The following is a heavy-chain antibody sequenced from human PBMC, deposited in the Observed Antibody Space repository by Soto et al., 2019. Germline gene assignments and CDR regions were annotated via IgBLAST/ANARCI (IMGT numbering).Heavy chain of an antibody. J-gene: IGHJ4*02. CDR2: ISDHNGNT. CDR3: ARDLAAGMIDY. Sequence: QVQLVQSGAEVKKPGASVEVSCKASGYTFTSYGISWVRQAPGQGLEWMGWISDHNGNTKYAQKVQGRVTMTTDTSTSTAYMELRSLRSDDTAVYYCARDLAAGMIDYWGQGTLVTVSS. D-gene: IGHD6-13*01. V-gene: IGHV1-18*01. CDR1: GYTFTSYG.